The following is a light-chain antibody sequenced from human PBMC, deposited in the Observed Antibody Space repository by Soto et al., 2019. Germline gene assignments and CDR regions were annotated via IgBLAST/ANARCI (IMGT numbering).Light chain of an antibody. J-gene: IGLJ2*01. CDR3: TSYTSGRALVL. V-gene: IGLV2-14*01. CDR1: SSDVGGYDY. CDR2: AVG. Sequence: QSALTQPASVSGSPGQSISISCTGGSSDVGGYDYVSWYQQHPGEVPKLIIYAVGDRPSGVSNRFSGSKSGNTASLTISERQAEDEADYYGTSYTSGRALVLFGGGTKHTVL.